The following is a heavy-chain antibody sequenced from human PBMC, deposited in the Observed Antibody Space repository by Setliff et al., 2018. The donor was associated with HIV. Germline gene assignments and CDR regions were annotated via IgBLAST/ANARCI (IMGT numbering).Heavy chain of an antibody. CDR2: IGSYSGYT. J-gene: IGHJ4*02. D-gene: IGHD3-3*01. Sequence: GASVKVSCKASNYTLINYGVSWVRQAPGQGLEWMGWIGSYSGYTIYAQKFQDRLTMTTDTSTTTASMELRSLRSDDTAVYYCVRDREVKEFWSGFYHWGQGALVTVS. V-gene: IGHV1-18*01. CDR1: NYTLINYG. CDR3: VRDREVKEFWSGFYH.